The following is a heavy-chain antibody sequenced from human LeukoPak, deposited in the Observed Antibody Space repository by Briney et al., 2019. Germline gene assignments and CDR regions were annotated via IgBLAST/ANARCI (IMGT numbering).Heavy chain of an antibody. CDR3: ARDSVWDYGDYGYFDY. D-gene: IGHD4-17*01. J-gene: IGHJ4*02. V-gene: IGHV4-4*07. CDR2: IYTSGST. Sequence: PSETLSLTCTVSGGSISSYYWSWIRQPAGKGLEWIGRIYTSGSTNYNPSLKSRVTMSVDTSKNQLSLKLSSVTAADTAVYYCARDSVWDYGDYGYFDYWGQGTLVTVSS. CDR1: GGSISSYY.